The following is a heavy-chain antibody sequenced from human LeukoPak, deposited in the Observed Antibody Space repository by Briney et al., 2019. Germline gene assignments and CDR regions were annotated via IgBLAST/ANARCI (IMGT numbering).Heavy chain of an antibody. CDR2: INPNSGDT. CDR1: GYTFTGHY. Sequence: ASVKVSCKASGYTFTGHYMHWVRQAPGQGLEWMGWINPNSGDTNYAQKFQGRVTMTRATSISTAYMELSRLSFDDTAVYYCAREAVIRGIIITNFDYWGQGTQVTVSS. CDR3: AREAVIRGIIITNFDY. V-gene: IGHV1-2*02. J-gene: IGHJ4*02. D-gene: IGHD3-10*01.